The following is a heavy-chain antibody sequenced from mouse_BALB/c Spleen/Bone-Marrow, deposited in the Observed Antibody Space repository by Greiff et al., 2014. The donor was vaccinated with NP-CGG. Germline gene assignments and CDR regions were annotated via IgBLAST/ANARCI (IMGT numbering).Heavy chain of an antibody. CDR1: GYTFTDYA. CDR2: ISSYYGDA. CDR3: ARSGKVRNAMDY. Sequence: VQLQQSGAELVRPGVSVKISCKGSGYTFTDYAIHWVKQSHAKSLEWIGLISSYYGDASCNQKFKGKATMTVDKSSSTAYMDLARLTSEDSAIYYCARSGKVRNAMDYWGQGTSVTVSS. V-gene: IGHV1S137*01. J-gene: IGHJ4*01. D-gene: IGHD2-14*01.